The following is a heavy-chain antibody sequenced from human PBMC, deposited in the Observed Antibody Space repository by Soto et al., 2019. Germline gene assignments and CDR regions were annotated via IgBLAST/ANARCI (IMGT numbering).Heavy chain of an antibody. CDR3: ARAQGDYSPFAY. Sequence: SETLSLTCTVSGGSISSYDLSWIRQPPGKGLEWIGYIYYSGSTNYNPSLKSRVTISVDTSKNQFSLKLSSVTAADTAVYYCARAQGDYSPFAYGGQGTRVTVSS. CDR1: GGSISSYD. J-gene: IGHJ4*02. CDR2: IYYSGST. V-gene: IGHV4-59*01. D-gene: IGHD4-4*01.